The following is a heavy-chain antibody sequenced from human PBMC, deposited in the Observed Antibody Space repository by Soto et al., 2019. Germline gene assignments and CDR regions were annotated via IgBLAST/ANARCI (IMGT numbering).Heavy chain of an antibody. Sequence: QVQLVESGGSVVQPGRSLRLSCAASGFTFSHYAMHWVRQAPGKGLEWVAVISYDGSNKYCADSVKGRFTISRDNSKNTLYLQMNSLRAEDTAVYYCAREIYRDFGFDYWGQGSLVTVSS. D-gene: IGHD4-17*01. CDR1: GFTFSHYA. CDR3: AREIYRDFGFDY. V-gene: IGHV3-30-3*01. CDR2: ISYDGSNK. J-gene: IGHJ4*02.